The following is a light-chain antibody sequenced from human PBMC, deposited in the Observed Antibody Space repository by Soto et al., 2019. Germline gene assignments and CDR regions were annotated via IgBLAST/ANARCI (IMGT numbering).Light chain of an antibody. V-gene: IGKV2-28*01. J-gene: IGKJ4*01. CDR2: LGS. CDR1: QSLLHSNGDNY. CDR3: MHGLQSPVS. Sequence: DTVMTQSPLSLSVTPGEPASISCRSSQSLLHSNGDNYLDWYVQKPGQSPQLLIYLGSNRASGVPERFRVSESCTDFTLKIRRVLAEDVGVYYCMHGLQSPVSFGGGTKVEIK.